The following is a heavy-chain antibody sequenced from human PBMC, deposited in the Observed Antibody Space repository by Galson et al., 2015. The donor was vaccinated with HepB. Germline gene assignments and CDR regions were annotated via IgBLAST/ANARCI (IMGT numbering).Heavy chain of an antibody. V-gene: IGHV1-18*04. D-gene: IGHD5-18*01. CDR3: ARDLGVDTAMVDVGDY. Sequence: SVKVSCKASGYTFTSYGISWVRQAPGQGLEWMGWISAYNGNTNYAQKLQGRVTMTTDTSTSTAYMELRSLRSDDTAVYYCARDLGVDTAMVDVGDYWGQGTLVTVSS. J-gene: IGHJ4*02. CDR2: ISAYNGNT. CDR1: GYTFTSYG.